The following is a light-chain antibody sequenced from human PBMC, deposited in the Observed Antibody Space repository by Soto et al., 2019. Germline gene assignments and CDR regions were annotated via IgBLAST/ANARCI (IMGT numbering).Light chain of an antibody. CDR2: DDG. V-gene: IGLV3-21*02. Sequence: SYELNQPPSVSVAPGQTARITCGGNNIEIKIVHWYQQKPGQAPVLVVYDDGDRTTGIPERFSGSKSGNTATLTTSRVEAGDEADYYCQVWDTTNPVIFGGGTKLTVL. J-gene: IGLJ2*01. CDR3: QVWDTTNPVI. CDR1: NIEIKI.